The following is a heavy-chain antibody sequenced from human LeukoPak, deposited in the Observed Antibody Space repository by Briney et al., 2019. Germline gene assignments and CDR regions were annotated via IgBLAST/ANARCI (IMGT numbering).Heavy chain of an antibody. CDR3: ARARADYYDSSGFVDY. V-gene: IGHV4-31*03. J-gene: IGHJ4*02. Sequence: SETLSLTCTVSGGSISSGGYYWSWIRQHPGKGLEWIGYIYYSGSTYYNPSLKSRVTISVDTSKNQSSLKLSSVTAADTAVYYCARARADYYDSSGFVDYWGQGTLVTVSS. D-gene: IGHD3-22*01. CDR1: GGSISSGGYY. CDR2: IYYSGST.